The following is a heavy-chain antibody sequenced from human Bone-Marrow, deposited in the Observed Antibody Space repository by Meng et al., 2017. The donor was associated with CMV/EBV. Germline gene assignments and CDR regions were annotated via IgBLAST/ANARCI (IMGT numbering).Heavy chain of an antibody. CDR2: INPNSGGT. J-gene: IGHJ6*02. CDR1: GYTFTGYY. CDR3: ARDKYGSGSYYNRIYYYYYGMDV. V-gene: IGHV1-2*02. Sequence: ASVKVSCKASGYTFTGYYMHWVRQAPGQGLEWMGWINPNSGGTNYAQKFQGRVTMTRDTSISTAYMELSRLRSDDTAVYYCARDKYGSGSYYNRIYYYYYGMDVWGQGTTVTVS. D-gene: IGHD3-10*01.